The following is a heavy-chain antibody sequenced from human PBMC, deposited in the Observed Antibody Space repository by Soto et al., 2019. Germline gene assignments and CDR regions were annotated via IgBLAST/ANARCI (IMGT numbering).Heavy chain of an antibody. CDR1: GFIFNNYW. CDR2: ITTDGSST. V-gene: IGHV3-74*01. CDR3: ASGPSYYYGMDV. Sequence: EVQLVESGGGLVQPGGSLRLSCAASGFIFNNYWMHWVRQAPGKGLVWVSRITTDGSSTTYADSVKGRFTISRDNAKNTLYLQMNSLRDEDTAVYYCASGPSYYYGMDVWGQGTTVTVSS. J-gene: IGHJ6*02.